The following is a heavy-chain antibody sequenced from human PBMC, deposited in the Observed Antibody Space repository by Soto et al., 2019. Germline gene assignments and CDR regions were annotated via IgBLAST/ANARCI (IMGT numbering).Heavy chain of an antibody. D-gene: IGHD3-3*01. Sequence: SETLSLTCTVSGGSISGFYWSWIRQPPGKGLEWIGYIYYSGSTSSNPSLKSRVTMSLDTSKNQVSLKLTSVTAADTAVYYCARDLRFRFDPWGQGTLVTVSS. CDR1: GGSISGFY. V-gene: IGHV4-59*08. CDR2: IYYSGST. J-gene: IGHJ5*02. CDR3: ARDLRFRFDP.